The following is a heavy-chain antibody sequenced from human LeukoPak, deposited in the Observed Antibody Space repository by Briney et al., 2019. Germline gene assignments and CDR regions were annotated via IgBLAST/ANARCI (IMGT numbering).Heavy chain of an antibody. J-gene: IGHJ4*02. D-gene: IGHD3-3*01. V-gene: IGHV4-31*03. CDR2: IYYSGST. Sequence: NTSQTLSLTCTVSGGSISSGGYYWSWIRQHPGKGLEWIGYIYYSGSTYYNPSLKSRVTISVDTSKNQFSLKLSSVTAADTAVYYCARELSGHFDYWGQGTLVTVSS. CDR3: ARELSGHFDY. CDR1: GGSISSGGYY.